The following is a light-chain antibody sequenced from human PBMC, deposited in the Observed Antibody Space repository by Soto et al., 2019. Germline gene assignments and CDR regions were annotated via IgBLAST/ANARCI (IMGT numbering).Light chain of an antibody. CDR1: PSVSNS. CDR3: QQRNKWPPVT. V-gene: IGKV3-11*01. J-gene: IGKJ4*01. CDR2: DAS. Sequence: ESVLTQSPATLSLSPGERATLSCRASPSVSNSVAWYQHKPGQAPRLLIYDASNRATGVPSRFSGSGSGTDFTLTISSQAPEDFAVYYCQQRNKWPPVTFGGGTRLEIK.